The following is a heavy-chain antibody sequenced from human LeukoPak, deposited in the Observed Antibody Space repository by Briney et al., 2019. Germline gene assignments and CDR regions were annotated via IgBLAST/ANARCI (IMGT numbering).Heavy chain of an antibody. CDR3: AKAPVTTCRGAYCYPFDY. J-gene: IGHJ4*02. D-gene: IGHD2-21*01. CDR1: GFTLDDYG. Sequence: GGSLRLSCGASGFTLDDYGMSWVRQAPGKGLEWVSGINWNGGSTSYVDSVKGRFTISRDSSKNTLFLQMNRLRPEDAAVYYCAKAPVTTCRGAYCYPFDYWGQGTLVTVSS. CDR2: INWNGGST. V-gene: IGHV3-20*04.